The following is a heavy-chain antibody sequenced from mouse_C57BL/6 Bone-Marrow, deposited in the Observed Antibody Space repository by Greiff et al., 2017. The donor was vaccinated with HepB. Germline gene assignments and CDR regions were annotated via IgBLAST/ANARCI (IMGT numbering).Heavy chain of an antibody. CDR3: AREALADYGSSYYWYFDV. D-gene: IGHD1-1*01. CDR2: INPNNGGT. J-gene: IGHJ1*03. V-gene: IGHV1-26*01. CDR1: GYTFTDYY. Sequence: VQLQQSGPELVKPGASVKISCKASGYTFTDYYMNWVKQSHGKSLEWIGDINPNNGGTSYNQKFKGKATLTVDKSSSTAYMELRSLTSEDSAVYYCAREALADYGSSYYWYFDVWGTGTTVTVSS.